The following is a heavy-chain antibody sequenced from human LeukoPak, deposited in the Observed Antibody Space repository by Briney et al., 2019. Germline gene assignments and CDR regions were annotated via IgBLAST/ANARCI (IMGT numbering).Heavy chain of an antibody. Sequence: ASVKVSCKASGYTFIDYYIHWVRQAPGQGPESMGWINPNSGATNYAQKFQGRVTMTRDTSISTAYMELSRLRSDDTAVYYCARDFIRIDGYSSSWYATDFDYWGQGTLVTVSS. D-gene: IGHD6-13*01. V-gene: IGHV1-2*02. CDR1: GYTFIDYY. CDR2: INPNSGAT. J-gene: IGHJ4*02. CDR3: ARDFIRIDGYSSSWYATDFDY.